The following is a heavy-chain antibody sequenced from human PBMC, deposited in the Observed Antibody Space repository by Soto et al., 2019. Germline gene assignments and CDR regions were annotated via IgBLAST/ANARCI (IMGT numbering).Heavy chain of an antibody. J-gene: IGHJ4*02. Sequence: QVQLVQSGAELKKPGASVKVSCKASGYTFSNYDMNWVRQATGQGPEWIGWVNPNNGDTGYAQKFQGRVTLTTDISTTTADMELTSPRSEDTAIYYCAKVSRKGSAIDFDYWGQGTLITVSS. CDR2: VNPNNGDT. CDR3: AKVSRKGSAIDFDY. CDR1: GYTFSNYD. D-gene: IGHD3-10*01. V-gene: IGHV1-8*01.